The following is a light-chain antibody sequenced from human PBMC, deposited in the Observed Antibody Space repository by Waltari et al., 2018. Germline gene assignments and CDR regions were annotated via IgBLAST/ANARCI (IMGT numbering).Light chain of an antibody. J-gene: IGKJ4*01. CDR2: AAS. Sequence: DIQMTQSPSSLFASVGDRVTISCRASQSISTDLNWYQQKPGKAPKLLIYAASTLQSGVPSRFSGSGSGTDFTLTISSLQREDFATYYCQQSYNTLLTFGGGTKVKIK. V-gene: IGKV1-39*01. CDR3: QQSYNTLLT. CDR1: QSISTD.